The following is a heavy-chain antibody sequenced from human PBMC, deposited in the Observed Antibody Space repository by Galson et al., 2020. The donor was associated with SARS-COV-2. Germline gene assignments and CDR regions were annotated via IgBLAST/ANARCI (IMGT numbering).Heavy chain of an antibody. CDR2: IKSKTDGGTT. CDR1: GFTFSNAW. D-gene: IGHD2-15*01. CDR3: TTDPQDLVVVVLSRDY. Sequence: GGSLRLSCAASGFTFSNAWMSWVRQAPGKGLEWVGRIKSKTDGGTTDYAAPVKGRFTISRDDSKNTLYLQMNSLKTEDTAVYYCTTDPQDLVVVVLSRDYWGQGTLVTVSS. J-gene: IGHJ4*02. V-gene: IGHV3-15*01.